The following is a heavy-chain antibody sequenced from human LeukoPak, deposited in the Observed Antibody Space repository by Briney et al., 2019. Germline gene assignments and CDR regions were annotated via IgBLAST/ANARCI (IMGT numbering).Heavy chain of an antibody. Sequence: SETLSLTCTVSGGSISSSTYYWGWIRQPPGKGLEWIGSIYYSGSTYYNPSLKSRVTISLDTSKNQFSLKLSSVTAADTAVYYCAGGRAAAGTMSSGWYKDYYYYMDVWGKGTTVTVSS. CDR3: AGGRAAAGTMSSGWYKDYYYYMDV. CDR2: IYYSGST. D-gene: IGHD6-19*01. CDR1: GGSISSSTYY. V-gene: IGHV4-39*07. J-gene: IGHJ6*03.